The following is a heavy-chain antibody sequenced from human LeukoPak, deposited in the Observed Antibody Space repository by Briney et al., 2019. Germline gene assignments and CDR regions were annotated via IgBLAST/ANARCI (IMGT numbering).Heavy chain of an antibody. J-gene: IGHJ6*02. D-gene: IGHD3-3*01. CDR3: ARQVGVVTSYYYYYGMDV. Sequence: GESLKISCKGSGYRFTSYWIGWVRQMPGKGLEWMGIIYPGDSDTRYSPSFQGQVTISADKSISTAYLQWSSLKASDTAMYYCARQVGVVTSYYYYYGMDVWGQGTTVTVSS. CDR2: IYPGDSDT. V-gene: IGHV5-51*01. CDR1: GYRFTSYW.